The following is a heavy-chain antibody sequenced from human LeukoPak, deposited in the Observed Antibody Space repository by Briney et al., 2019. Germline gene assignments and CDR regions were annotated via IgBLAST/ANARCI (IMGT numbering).Heavy chain of an antibody. Sequence: SETLSLTCTVSGGSISSSSYYWGWIRQPPGKGLEWIGSIYYSGSTYYNPSLKSRVTISVDTSKNQFSLKLSSVTAADTAVYYCARVPTIGTSRGAFDIWGQGTMVTVSS. CDR2: IYYSGST. CDR3: ARVPTIGTSRGAFDI. V-gene: IGHV4-39*07. D-gene: IGHD2-2*01. J-gene: IGHJ3*02. CDR1: GGSISSSSYY.